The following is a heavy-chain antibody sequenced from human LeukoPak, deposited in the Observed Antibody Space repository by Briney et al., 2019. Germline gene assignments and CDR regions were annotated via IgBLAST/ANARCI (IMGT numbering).Heavy chain of an antibody. V-gene: IGHV3-23*01. CDR2: ISGSALST. J-gene: IGHJ2*01. D-gene: IGHD3-10*01. Sequence: GGSLRLSCAASGFTFSSYAMSWVRQAPGKGLEWVSAISGSALSTYYADSVKGRFTISRDNSKNTLYLQMNSLRVEDTAVYYCARTSYYGSGTWYFDLWGRGTLVSVSS. CDR1: GFTFSSYA. CDR3: ARTSYYGSGTWYFDL.